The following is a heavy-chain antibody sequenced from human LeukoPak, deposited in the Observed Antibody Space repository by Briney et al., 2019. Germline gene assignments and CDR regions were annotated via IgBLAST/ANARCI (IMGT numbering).Heavy chain of an antibody. V-gene: IGHV3-64D*06. Sequence: GGSLRLSCSASGFTFSSYAMHWVRQAPGKGLEYVSAISSNGGSTYYADSVKGRFTISRDNSKNTLYLQMSSLRAEDTAVYYCAKDRANWNDVLDYWGQGTLVTVSS. CDR2: ISSNGGST. CDR1: GFTFSSYA. J-gene: IGHJ4*02. CDR3: AKDRANWNDVLDY. D-gene: IGHD1-20*01.